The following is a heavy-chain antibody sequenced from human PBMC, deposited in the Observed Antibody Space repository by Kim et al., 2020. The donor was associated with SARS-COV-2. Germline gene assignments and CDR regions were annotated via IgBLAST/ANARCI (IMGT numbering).Heavy chain of an antibody. Sequence: GGSLRLSCAASGFTFNNYGMSWVRQAPGKGLEWVSAISGSGGNTFYAGSVKGRFTISRDDSKNTLYLQMNSLRADDTALYYCGKLSAGYCYSSMDVWGQGTTVTVSS. CDR1: GFTFNNYG. CDR2: ISGSGGNT. D-gene: IGHD2-15*01. CDR3: GKLSAGYCYSSMDV. J-gene: IGHJ6*02. V-gene: IGHV3-23*01.